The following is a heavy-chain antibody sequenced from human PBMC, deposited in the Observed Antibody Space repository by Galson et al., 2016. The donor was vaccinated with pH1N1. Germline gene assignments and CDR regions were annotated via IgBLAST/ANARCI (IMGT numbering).Heavy chain of an antibody. V-gene: IGHV1-46*01. CDR3: ARAPYSNYHYYYFDF. D-gene: IGHD4-11*01. CDR1: GYSFTDYY. CDR2: IKPTGGDT. Sequence: SVKVSCKASGYSFTDYYVHWIRQAPGQGLEWMAIIKPTGGDTTYAQNFQGRVLVTRDTSTSTVYMEVTSLRSEDTAVYYCARAPYSNYHYYYFDFWGQGTLVTVSS. J-gene: IGHJ4*02.